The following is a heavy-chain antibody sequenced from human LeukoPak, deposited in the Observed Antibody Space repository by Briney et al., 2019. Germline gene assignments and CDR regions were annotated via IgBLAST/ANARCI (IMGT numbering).Heavy chain of an antibody. Sequence: GGSLRLSCAASGFTFSSYGMHWVRQAPGKGLEWVAFIRYDGSNKYYADSVKGRFTISRDNSKNTLYLQMNSLRAEDTAVYHCAKVGSVTTAYWGQGTLVTVSS. J-gene: IGHJ4*02. CDR3: AKVGSVTTAY. V-gene: IGHV3-30*02. CDR1: GFTFSSYG. D-gene: IGHD4-17*01. CDR2: IRYDGSNK.